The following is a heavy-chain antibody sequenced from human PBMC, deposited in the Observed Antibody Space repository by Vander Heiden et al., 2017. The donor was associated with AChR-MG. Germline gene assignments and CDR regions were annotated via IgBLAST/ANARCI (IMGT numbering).Heavy chain of an antibody. CDR1: GGSFSGYY. Sequence: QVQLQQWGAGLLKPSETLSLTCAVYGGSFSGYYWSWIRQPPGKGLEWIGEINHSGSTNYNPSLKSRVTISVDTSKNQFSLKLSSVTAADTAVYYCAKIAAAGKVFDYWGQGTLVTVSS. J-gene: IGHJ4*02. D-gene: IGHD6-13*01. V-gene: IGHV4-34*01. CDR2: INHSGST. CDR3: AKIAAAGKVFDY.